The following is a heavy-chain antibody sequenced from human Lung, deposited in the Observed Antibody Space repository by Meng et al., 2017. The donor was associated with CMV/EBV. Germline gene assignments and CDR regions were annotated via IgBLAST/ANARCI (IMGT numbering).Heavy chain of an antibody. J-gene: IGHJ4*02. CDR2: IYHSGGT. CDR1: GGSISISTW. V-gene: IGHV4-4*02. CDR3: ARDPYATGWAG. Sequence: QRPEAGPGLVKPSATLSCPFAVSGGSISISTWWSWVRQPPGKGLEWIGEIYHSGGTNYNPSLRGRVTISLDKSKNQFSLTLRSVTAADTAAYYCARDPYATGWAGWGQGTLVTVSS. D-gene: IGHD6-19*01.